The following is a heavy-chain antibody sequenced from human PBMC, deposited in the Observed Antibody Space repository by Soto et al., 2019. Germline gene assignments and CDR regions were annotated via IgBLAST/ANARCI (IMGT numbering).Heavy chain of an antibody. CDR3: ARGIQPLTMFRGVPYGMDV. CDR1: GYTFTNYD. Sequence: QVQLVQSGAEVKKPGASVKVSCKASGYTFTNYDVHWVRQATGQGLGWMGWMNPNSGNTVYAQKFQGRVTMTTNTSLTTAFMDLSSLRSEDTAVYYCARGIQPLTMFRGVPYGMDVWGQGTTVTVSS. CDR2: MNPNSGNT. D-gene: IGHD3-10*01. J-gene: IGHJ6*02. V-gene: IGHV1-8*01.